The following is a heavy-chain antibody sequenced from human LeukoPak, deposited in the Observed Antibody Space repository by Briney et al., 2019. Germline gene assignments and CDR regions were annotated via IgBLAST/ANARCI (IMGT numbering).Heavy chain of an antibody. J-gene: IGHJ2*01. Sequence: GGSLRLSCAASGFTVSSNYMSWVRQAPGKGLEWVPVIYSGGSTYYADSVKGRFTISRDNSKNTLYLQMNSLRAEDTAVYYCARIKYGTHFDLWGRGTLVTVSS. V-gene: IGHV3-66*01. CDR3: ARIKYGTHFDL. CDR1: GFTVSSNY. CDR2: IYSGGST. D-gene: IGHD3-10*01.